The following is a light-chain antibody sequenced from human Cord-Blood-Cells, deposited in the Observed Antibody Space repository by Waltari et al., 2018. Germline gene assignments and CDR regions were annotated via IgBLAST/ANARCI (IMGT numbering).Light chain of an antibody. V-gene: IGLV3-25*02. Sequence: SYELTQPPSVSVSPGQTARTTCSGDALPKQYAYWYQQKPGQAPVLAIYRDSERTSGIPERFSGSSSGTTVTLTISGVQAEDEADYYCQSADSSGTYKVFGGGTKLTVL. J-gene: IGLJ3*02. CDR3: QSADSSGTYKV. CDR1: ALPKQY. CDR2: RDS.